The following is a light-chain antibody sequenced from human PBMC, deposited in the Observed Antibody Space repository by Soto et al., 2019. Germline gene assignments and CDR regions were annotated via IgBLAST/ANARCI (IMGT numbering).Light chain of an antibody. V-gene: IGKV3-20*01. J-gene: IGKJ1*01. CDR1: QSVSSTY. CDR2: GAS. CDR3: QQYGGSRWT. Sequence: EIVLTQSPGTLSLSPGERATLSCRASQSVSSTYLAWYQQKPGQAPRLLIYGASNRATGIPDRFSGSGSGTDFPLTISRLEPEDFAVYYCQQYGGSRWTFGQGTRVDI.